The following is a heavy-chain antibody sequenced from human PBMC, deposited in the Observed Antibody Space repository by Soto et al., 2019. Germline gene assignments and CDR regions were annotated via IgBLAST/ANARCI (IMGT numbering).Heavy chain of an antibody. CDR2: VSGSGGST. CDR1: GFTFGSYA. V-gene: IGHV3-23*01. CDR3: AKDQITYYYGSARYNWFDP. J-gene: IGHJ5*02. D-gene: IGHD3-10*01. Sequence: LRLSCAASGFTFGSYAMSWVRQAPGKGLEWVSVVSGSGGSTYYADSVKGRFTISRDNSKNTLYLQMNSLRAEDTAVYYCAKDQITYYYGSARYNWFDPWGQGTLVTVSS.